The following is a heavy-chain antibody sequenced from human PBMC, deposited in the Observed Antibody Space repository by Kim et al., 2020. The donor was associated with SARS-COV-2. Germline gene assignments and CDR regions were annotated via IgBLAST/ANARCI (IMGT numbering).Heavy chain of an antibody. Sequence: GGTNYGQKFKGRVTVTRDTSITTVYMELTRLNTDDTAVYYCARGRTTTDYWGQGSLVTVSS. CDR3: ARGRTTTDY. D-gene: IGHD4-4*01. CDR2: GGT. J-gene: IGHJ4*02. V-gene: IGHV1-2*02.